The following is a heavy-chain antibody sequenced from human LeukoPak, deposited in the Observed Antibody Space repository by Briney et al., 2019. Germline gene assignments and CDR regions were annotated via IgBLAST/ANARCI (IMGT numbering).Heavy chain of an antibody. CDR2: IYTSGST. Sequence: SETLPLTCTVSGGSISSYYWSWTRQPAGKGLEWIGRIYTSGSTNYNPSLKSRVTMSVDTSKNQFSLKLSSVTAADTAVYYCARNGYCSSTSCYASGNDAFDIWGQGTMVTVSS. J-gene: IGHJ3*02. D-gene: IGHD2-2*03. V-gene: IGHV4-4*07. CDR3: ARNGYCSSTSCYASGNDAFDI. CDR1: GGSISSYY.